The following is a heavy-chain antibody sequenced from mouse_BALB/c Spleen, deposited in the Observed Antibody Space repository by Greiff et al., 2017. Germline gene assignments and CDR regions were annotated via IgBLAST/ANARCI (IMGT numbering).Heavy chain of an antibody. V-gene: IGHV1-9*01. CDR2: ILPGSGST. Sequence: QVQLQQSGAELMKPGASVKISCKATGYTFSSYWIEWVKQRPGHGLEWIGEILPGSGSTNYNEKFKGKATFTADTSSNTAYMQLSSLTSEDSAVYYCANLYGNYYAMDYWGQGTSVTVSS. CDR1: GYTFSSYW. CDR3: ANLYGNYYAMDY. J-gene: IGHJ4*01. D-gene: IGHD1-1*02.